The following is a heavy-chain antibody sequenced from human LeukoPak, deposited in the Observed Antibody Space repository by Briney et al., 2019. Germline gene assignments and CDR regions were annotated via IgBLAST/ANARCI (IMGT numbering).Heavy chain of an antibody. V-gene: IGHV3-48*03. Sequence: GGSLRLSCAASGFTFSSYEMNWVRQAPGKGLEWVSYISSSGSTIYYADSVKGRFTISRDNAKNSLHLQMNSLRAEDTAVYYCARDLRSSSGPSGYWGQGTLVTVSS. D-gene: IGHD6-19*01. CDR1: GFTFSSYE. J-gene: IGHJ4*02. CDR3: ARDLRSSSGPSGY. CDR2: ISSSGSTI.